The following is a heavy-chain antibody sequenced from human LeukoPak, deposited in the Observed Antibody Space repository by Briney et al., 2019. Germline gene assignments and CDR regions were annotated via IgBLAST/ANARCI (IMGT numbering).Heavy chain of an antibody. CDR1: GGSISSGGYY. J-gene: IGHJ4*02. V-gene: IGHV4-31*03. Sequence: SETLSLTCTVSGGSISSGGYYWSWIRQHPGKGLEWIGYIYYSGSTYYNPSLKSRVTISVDTSKNQFSLKLSSVTAADTAVYFCARVRRATYYYDSSGYYDADYWGQGTLVTVSS. CDR2: IYYSGST. CDR3: ARVRRATYYYDSSGYYDADY. D-gene: IGHD3-22*01.